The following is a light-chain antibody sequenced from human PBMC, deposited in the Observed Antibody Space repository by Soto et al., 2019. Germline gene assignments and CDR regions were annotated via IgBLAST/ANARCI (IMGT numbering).Light chain of an antibody. Sequence: EIVMTQSPATLSVSPGDRATLSCRASQSISANLAWYQQKPGQTPRLLIYGASTRASGVPAKFSGSGSGTEFTLTISSLQSEYFAFYYCQQYNNWPRTFGQGTKVEIK. CDR1: QSISAN. J-gene: IGKJ1*01. CDR3: QQYNNWPRT. CDR2: GAS. V-gene: IGKV3-15*01.